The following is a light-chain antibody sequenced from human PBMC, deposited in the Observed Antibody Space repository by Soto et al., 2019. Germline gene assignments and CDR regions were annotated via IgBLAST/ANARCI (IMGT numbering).Light chain of an antibody. V-gene: IGLV2-14*01. J-gene: IGLJ2*01. Sequence: QSALTQPASVSGSPGQSITISCTGTSSDVGDFDCVSWYQQHPGKAPKLMIYEVSDRPSGVSNRFSASKSGDTASLTISGLQAEDEADYYCSSYTSSSTLVFGGGTKVTVL. CDR3: SSYTSSSTLV. CDR1: SSDVGDFDC. CDR2: EVS.